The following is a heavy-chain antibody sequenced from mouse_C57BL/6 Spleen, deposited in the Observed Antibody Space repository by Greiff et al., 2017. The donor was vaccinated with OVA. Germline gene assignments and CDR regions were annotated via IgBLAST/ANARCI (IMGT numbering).Heavy chain of an antibody. CDR1: GYTFTSYW. CDR3: AREERYAMDY. V-gene: IGHV1-61*01. Sequence: VQLQQPGAELVRPGSSVKLSCKASGYTFTSYWMDWVKQRPGQGLEWIGNIYPSDSETHYNQKFKDKATLTVDKSSSTAYMQLSSLTSEDSAVYYCAREERYAMDYWGQGTSVTVSS. CDR2: IYPSDSET. J-gene: IGHJ4*01.